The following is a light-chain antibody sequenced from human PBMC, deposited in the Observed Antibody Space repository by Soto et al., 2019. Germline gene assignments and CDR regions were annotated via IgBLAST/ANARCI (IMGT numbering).Light chain of an antibody. V-gene: IGKV3-20*01. J-gene: IGKJ4*01. CDR2: GAS. Sequence: EIVLTQSPGTLSLSPGERATLSCRASQSVSSSYLAWYQQKPGQAPRLLIYGASSRATGIPDRFSGSGSGTDFTLTISRLEPEDFAVYYGQQYDSSFLTFGGGTKVEIK. CDR3: QQYDSSFLT. CDR1: QSVSSSY.